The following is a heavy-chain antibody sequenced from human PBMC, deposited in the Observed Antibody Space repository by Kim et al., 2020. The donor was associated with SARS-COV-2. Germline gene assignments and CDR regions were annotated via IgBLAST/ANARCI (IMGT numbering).Heavy chain of an antibody. V-gene: IGHV1-2*06. CDR2: INPNSGGT. Sequence: ASVKVSCKASGYTFTGYYMHWVRQAPGQGLEWMGRINPNSGGTNYAQKFQGRVTMTRDTSISTAYMELSRLRSDDTAVYYCARGITMVQGAPGYWGQGTLVTVSS. CDR3: ARGITMVQGAPGY. J-gene: IGHJ4*02. CDR1: GYTFTGYY. D-gene: IGHD3-10*01.